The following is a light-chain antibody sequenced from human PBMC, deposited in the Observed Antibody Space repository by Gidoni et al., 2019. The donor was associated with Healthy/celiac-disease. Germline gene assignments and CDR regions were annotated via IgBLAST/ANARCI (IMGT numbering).Light chain of an antibody. V-gene: IGLV1-40*01. J-gene: IGLJ1*01. CDR1: SSNIGAGYD. CDR3: QSYDSSLSGFV. Sequence: HSVLPQPPSVSAAPGQRVTISCPGSSSNIGAGYDVHWYQQLPGTAPKLLIYGTSNRPAGVPDRFSGSKSGTSASLAITGLQAEDEADYYCQSYDSSLSGFVFGTGTKVTVL. CDR2: GTS.